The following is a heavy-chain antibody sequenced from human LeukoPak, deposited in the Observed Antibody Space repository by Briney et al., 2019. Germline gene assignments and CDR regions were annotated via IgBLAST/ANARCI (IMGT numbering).Heavy chain of an antibody. V-gene: IGHV4-39*01. Sequence: NPSETLSLTCIVSGGSISSTSYYWGWIRQSPGKGLEWIGSFYYSGSTYYNPSLKSRVTISVDTSKNQFSLKLSSVTAADTAVYYCARRPGIAAVTYWFDPWGQXXXXXVSX. CDR1: GGSISSTSYY. J-gene: IGHJ5*02. CDR3: ARRPGIAAVTYWFDP. CDR2: FYYSGST. D-gene: IGHD6-13*01.